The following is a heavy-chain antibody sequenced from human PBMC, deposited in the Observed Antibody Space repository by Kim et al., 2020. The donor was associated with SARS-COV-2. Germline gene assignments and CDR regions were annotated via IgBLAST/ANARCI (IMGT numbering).Heavy chain of an antibody. D-gene: IGHD6-13*01. CDR1: GGSFSGYY. J-gene: IGHJ5*02. CDR3: ARGLKQQLGSWFDT. Sequence: SETLSLTCAVYGGSFSGYYWSWIRQPPGKGLEWIGEINHSGSTNYNPSLKSRVTISVDTSKNQFSLKLSSVTAADTAVYYCARGLKQQLGSWFDTWGQGTLVTVSS. CDR2: INHSGST. V-gene: IGHV4-34*01.